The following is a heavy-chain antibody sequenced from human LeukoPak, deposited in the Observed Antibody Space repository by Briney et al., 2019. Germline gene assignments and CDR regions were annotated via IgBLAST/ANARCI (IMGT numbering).Heavy chain of an antibody. J-gene: IGHJ4*02. CDR2: IIPIFGTA. D-gene: IGHD3-3*01. CDR1: GGTFSSYA. V-gene: IGHV1-69*13. Sequence: GASVKVSCKASGGTFSSYAISWVRQAPGQGLEWMGGIIPIFGTANYAQKFQGRVTITADESMSTAYMELSSLRSEDTAVYYCARKVQYYDFWSGYGSVGYFDYWGQGTLVTVSS. CDR3: ARKVQYYDFWSGYGSVGYFDY.